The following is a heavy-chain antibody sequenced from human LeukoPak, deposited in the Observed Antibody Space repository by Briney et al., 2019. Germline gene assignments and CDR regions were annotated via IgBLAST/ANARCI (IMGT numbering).Heavy chain of an antibody. J-gene: IGHJ4*02. CDR3: ARDGGYSSSWWSY. D-gene: IGHD6-13*01. CDR2: ISSSRSYI. Sequence: RGSLRLSCAASGFTFSSYSMNWVRQAPGKGLEWVSSISSSRSYIYYADSVKGRFTISRDNAKNSLYLQMNSLRAEDTAVYYCARDGGYSSSWWSYWGQGTLVTVSS. CDR1: GFTFSSYS. V-gene: IGHV3-21*01.